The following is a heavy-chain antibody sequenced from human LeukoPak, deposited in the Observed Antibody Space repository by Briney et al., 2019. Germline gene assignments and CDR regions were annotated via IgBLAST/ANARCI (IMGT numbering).Heavy chain of an antibody. CDR1: GYTFTGYY. J-gene: IGHJ3*02. Sequence: ASVKVSCKASGYTFTGYYMHWVRQAPGQGLEWMGWISAYNGNTNYAQKLQGRVTMTTDTSTSTAYMELRSLRSDDTAVYYCAREARAFDIWGQGTMVTVSS. CDR3: AREARAFDI. CDR2: ISAYNGNT. V-gene: IGHV1-18*04.